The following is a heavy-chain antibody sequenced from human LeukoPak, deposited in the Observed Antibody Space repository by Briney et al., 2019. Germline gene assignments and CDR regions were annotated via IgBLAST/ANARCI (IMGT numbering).Heavy chain of an antibody. CDR2: INPNSGGT. Sequence: ASVKVSCKASGYTFTGYYMHWVRQAPGQGLEWMGWINPNSGGTNYAQKFQGRVTMTRNTSISTAYMELSSLRSEDTAVYYCARLGYYDSSGLWGQGTLVTVSS. V-gene: IGHV1-2*02. CDR1: GYTFTGYY. J-gene: IGHJ4*02. CDR3: ARLGYYDSSGL. D-gene: IGHD3-22*01.